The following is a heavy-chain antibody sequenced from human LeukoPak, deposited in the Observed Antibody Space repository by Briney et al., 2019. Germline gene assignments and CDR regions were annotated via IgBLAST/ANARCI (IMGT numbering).Heavy chain of an antibody. CDR1: GYTFTSYD. V-gene: IGHV1-8*01. Sequence: ASVKVSCKASGYTFTSYDINWVRQATGQGLEWMGWMNPNSGNTGYAQKFQGRVTMTRNTSISTAYMELSSLRSEDTAVYYCARGPEYSSSWYDPLEEDWGQGTLVTVSS. J-gene: IGHJ4*02. CDR3: ARGPEYSSSWYDPLEED. CDR2: MNPNSGNT. D-gene: IGHD6-13*01.